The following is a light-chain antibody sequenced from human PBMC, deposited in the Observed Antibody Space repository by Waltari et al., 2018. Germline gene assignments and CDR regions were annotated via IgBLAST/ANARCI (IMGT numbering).Light chain of an antibody. CDR1: QSVSSSY. V-gene: IGKV3-20*01. CDR2: GAS. Sequence: CRASQSVSSSYLAWYQQKPGQAPRLLIYGASSRATGIPDRFSGSGSGTDFTLTISRLEPEDFAVYYCQQYGSSPRTFGPGTKVDIK. CDR3: QQYGSSPRT. J-gene: IGKJ3*01.